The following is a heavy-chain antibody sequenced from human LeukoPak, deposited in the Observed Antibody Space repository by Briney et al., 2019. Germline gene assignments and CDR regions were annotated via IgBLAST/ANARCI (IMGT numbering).Heavy chain of an antibody. CDR2: TGGYNGKT. Sequence: GASVKVSCKASGYTSTNYGISWVRQAPGQGLEWMGWTGGYNGKTKYVEKLQGRATMTTDTSTSTAYMELRSLRSDDTAVYYCARDRWSGATGEYHYYYGMDVWGQGTTVIVSS. J-gene: IGHJ6*02. CDR3: ARDRWSGATGEYHYYYGMDV. D-gene: IGHD1-26*01. CDR1: GYTSTNYG. V-gene: IGHV1-18*01.